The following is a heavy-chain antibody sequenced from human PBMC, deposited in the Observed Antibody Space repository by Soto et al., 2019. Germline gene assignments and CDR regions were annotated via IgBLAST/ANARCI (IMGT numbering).Heavy chain of an antibody. CDR2: IIPMLEIT. Sequence: SVKVSCKASGGTFSNHIITWVRQAPGQGPEWMGRIIPMLEITNYAQKFQGRVTITADKSTTTAYMEVNSLRSEDTAVYYCVRDSPIGSXFSGHDDIDSWG. V-gene: IGHV1-69*04. CDR3: VRDSPIGSXFSGHDDIDS. D-gene: IGHD5-12*01. J-gene: IGHJ5*01. CDR1: GGTFSNHI.